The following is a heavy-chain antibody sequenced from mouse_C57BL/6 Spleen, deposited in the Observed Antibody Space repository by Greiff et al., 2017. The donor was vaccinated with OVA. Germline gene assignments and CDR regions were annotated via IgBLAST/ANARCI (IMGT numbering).Heavy chain of an antibody. Sequence: VQLQQPGAELVMPGASVKLSCKASGYTFTSYWMHWVKQRPGQGLEWIGEIDPSDSYTNYNQKFKGKSTLTVDKSSSTAYMQLSSLTSEDSAVYYCARGYGSSYYFDYWGQGTTPTVSS. V-gene: IGHV1-69*01. D-gene: IGHD1-1*01. CDR3: ARGYGSSYYFDY. J-gene: IGHJ2*01. CDR2: IDPSDSYT. CDR1: GYTFTSYW.